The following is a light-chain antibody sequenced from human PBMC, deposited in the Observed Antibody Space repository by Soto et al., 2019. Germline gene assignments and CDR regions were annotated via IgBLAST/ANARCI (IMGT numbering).Light chain of an antibody. CDR1: SSDVGAYNY. CDR2: EVS. V-gene: IGLV2-14*01. J-gene: IGLJ1*01. CDR3: SSLTTSFTYV. Sequence: QSALTQPASVSGSPGQSLAISCTGTSSDVGAYNYISWYQQHPGKAPKLLLSEVSNRPSGVSDRFSGSKSGNTASLTISGLQAEDEADYYCSSLTTSFTYVFGTGTKVTVL.